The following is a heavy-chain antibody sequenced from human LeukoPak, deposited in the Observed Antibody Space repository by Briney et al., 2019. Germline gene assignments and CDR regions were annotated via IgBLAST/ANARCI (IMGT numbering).Heavy chain of an antibody. V-gene: IGHV1-3*03. CDR3: ARAHYYDFWSGYYTYFDY. D-gene: IGHD3-3*01. CDR1: GYTFTSYA. J-gene: IGHJ4*02. CDR2: INAGNGNT. Sequence: ASVKVSCKASGYTFTSYAMHWVRQAPGQRLEWMGWINAGNGNTKYSQEFQGRVTITRDTSASTAYMELSSLRSEDMAVYYCARAHYYDFWSGYYTYFDYWGQGTLVTVSS.